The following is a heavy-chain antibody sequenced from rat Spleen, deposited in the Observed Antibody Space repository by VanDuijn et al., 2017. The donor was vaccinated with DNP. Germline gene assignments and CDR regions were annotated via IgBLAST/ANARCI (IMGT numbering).Heavy chain of an antibody. V-gene: IGHV2-16*01. CDR2: IWSGGNT. J-gene: IGHJ2*01. D-gene: IGHD1-12*02. Sequence: QGQLKESGPGLVQPSQTLSLTCTISGFSLISYGVSWVRQPPGKGLEWIGAIWSGGNTDYNSALKSRLSISRDTSKSQVFLKMDSVQAEDTAMYFCARSQGYYYDGSYYPFAYWGQGVMVTVSS. CDR1: GFSLISYG. CDR3: ARSQGYYYDGSYYPFAY.